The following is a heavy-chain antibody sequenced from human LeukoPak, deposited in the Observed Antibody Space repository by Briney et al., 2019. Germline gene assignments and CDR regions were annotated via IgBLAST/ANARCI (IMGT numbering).Heavy chain of an antibody. Sequence: ASVKVSCKASGYTFTGYYMHWVRQAPGQGLEWMGWVNSYIGVTDYAQKFEGRVTMTRDTSISTDYMELSRLTSDDTAVYYCASITVFGVSPTQGASDIWGQGTMVTVSS. CDR1: GYTFTGYY. D-gene: IGHD3-3*01. CDR3: ASITVFGVSPTQGASDI. J-gene: IGHJ3*02. CDR2: VNSYIGVT. V-gene: IGHV1-2*02.